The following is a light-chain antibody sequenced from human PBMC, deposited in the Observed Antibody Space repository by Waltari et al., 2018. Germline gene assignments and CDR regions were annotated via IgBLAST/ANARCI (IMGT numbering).Light chain of an antibody. J-gene: IGLJ3*02. CDR1: SSDVGGYNF. Sequence: QSALTQPRSVSGAPGQSVTISCPGTSSDVGGYNFVSWYQHYPGKAPKLVIYDVNKRPSGVPDRFSGSKSGNTASLIISGLQTEDEADYYCCSYAGYYTVFGGGTKVAVL. V-gene: IGLV2-11*01. CDR3: CSYAGYYTV. CDR2: DVN.